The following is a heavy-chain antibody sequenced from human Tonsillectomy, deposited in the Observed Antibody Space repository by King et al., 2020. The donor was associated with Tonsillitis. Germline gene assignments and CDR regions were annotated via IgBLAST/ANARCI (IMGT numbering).Heavy chain of an antibody. Sequence: VQLVESGGGVVQPGGSLRLSCAASGFTFDDYAMHWVRQAPGKGLEWVSLISGDGGSTYYADSVKGRFTISRDNSKNSLYLQMNSLRTEDTALYYCAQSRSYYDFWSGSQDYYYMDVWGQGTTVTVSS. V-gene: IGHV3-43*02. CDR2: ISGDGGST. J-gene: IGHJ6*03. CDR3: AQSRSYYDFWSGSQDYYYMDV. CDR1: GFTFDDYA. D-gene: IGHD3-3*01.